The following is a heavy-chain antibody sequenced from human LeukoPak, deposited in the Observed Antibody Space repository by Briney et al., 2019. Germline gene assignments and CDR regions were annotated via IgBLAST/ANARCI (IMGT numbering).Heavy chain of an antibody. V-gene: IGHV4-39*07. J-gene: IGHJ6*03. D-gene: IGHD1-26*01. Sequence: PSETLSLTCAVSGGSISSNSYYWGWIRQPPGKGLEWIGSTYYSGSTYYNPSLKSRVTISLDTSKNQFSLKLSSVTAADTAVYYCARATWGYYYYMDVWGKGTTVTVSS. CDR1: GGSISSNSYY. CDR3: ARATWGYYYYMDV. CDR2: TYYSGST.